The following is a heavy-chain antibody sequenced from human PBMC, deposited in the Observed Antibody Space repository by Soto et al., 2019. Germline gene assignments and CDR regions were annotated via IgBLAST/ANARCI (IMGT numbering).Heavy chain of an antibody. Sequence: SVKVSCKASGGTFNTYTINRLRQAPGRGLEWVGQVVPMYDSVNYAETFQGRVTITVDKSTNTAYMELTSLRPQDTALYFCASWRSYSGSYCFDYWGQGTLVTVSS. CDR2: VVPMYDSV. CDR3: ASWRSYSGSYCFDY. J-gene: IGHJ4*02. CDR1: GGTFNTYT. D-gene: IGHD1-26*01. V-gene: IGHV1-69*06.